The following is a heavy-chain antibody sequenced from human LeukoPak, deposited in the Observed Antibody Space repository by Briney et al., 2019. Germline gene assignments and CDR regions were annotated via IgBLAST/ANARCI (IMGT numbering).Heavy chain of an antibody. J-gene: IGHJ4*02. Sequence: GGSLRLSCAASGFTFSGSAMHWVRQASGKGLEWVGRIRSKANSYATAYAASVKGRFTISRDDSKNTAYLQMNSLRAEDTAVYYCASQYSSGWYYIHWGQGTLVTVSS. V-gene: IGHV3-73*01. CDR1: GFTFSGSA. CDR2: IRSKANSYAT. CDR3: ASQYSSGWYYIH. D-gene: IGHD6-19*01.